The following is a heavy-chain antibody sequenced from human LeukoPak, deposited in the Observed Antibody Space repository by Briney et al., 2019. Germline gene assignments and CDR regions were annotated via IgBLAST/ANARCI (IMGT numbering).Heavy chain of an antibody. CDR1: GGTFSSYA. CDR3: ARANRDDDFWSGYYTTYYYYYGMDV. V-gene: IGHV1-2*02. D-gene: IGHD3-3*01. CDR2: INPNSGGT. Sequence: ASVKVSCKATGGTFSSYAISWVRQAPGQGLEWMGWINPNSGGTNYAQKSQGRVTMTRDTSISTAYMELSRLRSDDTAVYYCARANRDDDFWSGYYTTYYYYYGMDVWGQGTTVTVSS. J-gene: IGHJ6*02.